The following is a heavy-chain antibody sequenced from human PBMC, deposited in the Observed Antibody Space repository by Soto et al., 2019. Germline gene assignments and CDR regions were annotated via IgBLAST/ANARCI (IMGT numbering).Heavy chain of an antibody. V-gene: IGHV3-23*01. J-gene: IGHJ6*02. Sequence: EVQLLESGGGLVQPGGSLRLSCAASGFSFSSYAMNWVRQAPGKGLECVSVISGSDSSTYYADSVEGRFTISRDNSKNTLSLHMNSLRAEDTAVYYCARVLCGSSSCHSYFYGMDVWGQGTTVTVSS. D-gene: IGHD6-6*01. CDR3: ARVLCGSSSCHSYFYGMDV. CDR1: GFSFSSYA. CDR2: ISGSDSST.